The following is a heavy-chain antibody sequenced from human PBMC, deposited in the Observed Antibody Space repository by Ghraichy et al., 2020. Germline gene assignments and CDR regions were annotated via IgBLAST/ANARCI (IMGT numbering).Heavy chain of an antibody. CDR1: GYTFTSYY. CDR3: ARDLVPIWFGDGWFDP. D-gene: IGHD3-10*01. V-gene: IGHV1-46*01. CDR2: INPSGGST. Sequence: ASVKVSCKASGYTFTSYYMHWVRQAPGQGLEWMGIINPSGGSTSYAQKFQGRVTMTRDTSTSTVYMELSSLRSEDTAVYYCARDLVPIWFGDGWFDPWGQGTLVTVSS. J-gene: IGHJ5*02.